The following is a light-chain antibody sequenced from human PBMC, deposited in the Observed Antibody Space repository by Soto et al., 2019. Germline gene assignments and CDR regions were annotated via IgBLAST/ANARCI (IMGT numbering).Light chain of an antibody. CDR2: EVS. Sequence: QSVLTQPPSASGSPGQSVTVSCTGTRRDIGGYDHVSWYQQHPGKAPKLMIFEVSKRPSGVPDRFSASKSGNTASLTVSGLEAEDEADYYCTSYAGSNSLLFGGGTQLNVL. J-gene: IGLJ7*01. CDR1: RRDIGGYDH. V-gene: IGLV2-8*01. CDR3: TSYAGSNSLL.